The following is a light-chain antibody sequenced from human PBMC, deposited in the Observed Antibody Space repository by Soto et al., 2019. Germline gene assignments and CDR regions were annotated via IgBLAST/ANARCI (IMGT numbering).Light chain of an antibody. CDR1: RSNIGNNA. J-gene: IGLJ3*02. CDR3: ATWDDSLNARGV. CDR2: NN. V-gene: IGLV1-44*01. Sequence: QSVLTQPPSTSGTPGQRVTNSCSGSRSNIGNNAVSWYQQFPGTAPKLLIYNNQRPSGVPDRFSGSKSGTSASLAISGLQSEDEADYYCATWDDSLNARGVFGGGTKLTVL.